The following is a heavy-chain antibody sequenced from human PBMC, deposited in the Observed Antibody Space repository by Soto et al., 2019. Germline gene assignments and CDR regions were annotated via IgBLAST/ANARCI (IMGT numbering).Heavy chain of an antibody. CDR3: AAETKSYFYGMDV. CDR1: GLIFSSSA. Sequence: QVQLVESGGGVVQPGRSLRLSCAASGLIFSSSAMHWVRQAPGKGLEWVALISYDGSNKYYVDSVKGRFTISRDNSKDTLDLQMNGLREGDTAVYYCAAETKSYFYGMDVWGQGTTVTVSS. J-gene: IGHJ6*02. V-gene: IGHV3-30*03. CDR2: ISYDGSNK.